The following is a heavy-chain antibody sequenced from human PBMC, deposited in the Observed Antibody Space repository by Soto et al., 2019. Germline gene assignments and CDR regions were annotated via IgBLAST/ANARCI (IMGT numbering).Heavy chain of an antibody. D-gene: IGHD2-2*01. CDR2: INPNSGGT. CDR1: GYTFTRYY. V-gene: IGHV1-2*04. J-gene: IGHJ3*02. Sequence: QVQPVQSGAEGKKPGASVKVSCKASGYTFTRYYIHLVRQAPGQGLEWMGWINPNSGGTNYAQKFQGWVTMTRDTSISTAYMELSRLRSDDTAVYYCARDSRDAFDIWGQGTMVTVSS. CDR3: ARDSRDAFDI.